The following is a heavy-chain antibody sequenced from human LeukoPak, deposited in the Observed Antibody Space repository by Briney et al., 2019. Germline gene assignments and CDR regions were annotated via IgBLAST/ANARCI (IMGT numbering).Heavy chain of an antibody. CDR2: IYYSGST. J-gene: IGHJ4*02. Sequence: SETLSLTCTVSGGSISSYYWSWIRQPPGKGLEWIGYIYYSGSTNYNPSLKSGLTMSIDTSKNQFSLRLSSVTAADTAMYFCGFSEGDFWGQGALVTVSS. CDR1: GGSISSYY. CDR3: GFSEGDF. V-gene: IGHV4-59*08. D-gene: IGHD6-25*01.